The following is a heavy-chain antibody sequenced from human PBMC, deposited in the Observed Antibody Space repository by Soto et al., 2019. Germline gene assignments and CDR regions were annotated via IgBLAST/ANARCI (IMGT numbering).Heavy chain of an antibody. Sequence: LSLTCTVSGASVSSSSYYWGWIRQPPGKGLEWIGSIYYSGRTYYKPSLKSRVTIFVDTSKKQFSLKLSSVTATETAVYFCARHGSTVTTARFDYWGQGTLVTVS. CDR1: GASVSSSSYY. J-gene: IGHJ4*02. V-gene: IGHV4-39*01. CDR3: ARHGSTVTTARFDY. CDR2: IYYSGRT. D-gene: IGHD4-4*01.